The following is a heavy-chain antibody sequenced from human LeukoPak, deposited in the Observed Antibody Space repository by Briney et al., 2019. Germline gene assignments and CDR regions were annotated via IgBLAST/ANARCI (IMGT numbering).Heavy chain of an antibody. J-gene: IGHJ4*02. CDR2: IYDGRTI. CDR1: GGSISSGSHH. D-gene: IGHD4-23*01. CDR3: ARHDGRSGGTMGALDS. Sequence: SETLSLTCTVSGGSISSGSHHWGWFRQSPGKGLEWIGSIYDGRTIYYNPSLNSRVTISAVTSKNQFSLQLNSVTAANTAVYYCARHDGRSGGTMGALDSWGQGSLVTVSS. V-gene: IGHV4-39*01.